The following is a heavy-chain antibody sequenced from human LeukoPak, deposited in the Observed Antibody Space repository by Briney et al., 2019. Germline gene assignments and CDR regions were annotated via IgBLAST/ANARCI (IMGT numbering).Heavy chain of an antibody. Sequence: PSETLSLTCAVYGGSFSGYYWSWIRQPPGKGLEWIGYIYYSGSTNYNPSLKSRVTISVDTSKNQFSLKLSSVTAADTAVYYCAREDSDGYNFYWGQGTLVTVSS. CDR1: GGSFSGYY. CDR2: IYYSGST. V-gene: IGHV4-59*01. J-gene: IGHJ4*02. CDR3: AREDSDGYNFY. D-gene: IGHD5-24*01.